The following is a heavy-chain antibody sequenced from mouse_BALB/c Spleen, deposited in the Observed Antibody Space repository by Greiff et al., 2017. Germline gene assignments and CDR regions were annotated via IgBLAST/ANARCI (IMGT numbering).Heavy chain of an antibody. Sequence: EVKLVESGGGLVQPGGSLKLSCAASGFTFSSYGMSWVRQTPDKRLELVATINSNGGSTYYPDSVKGRFTISRDNAKNTLYLQMSSLKSEDTAMYYCARDGLSYYAMDYWGQGTSVTVSS. CDR2: INSNGGST. J-gene: IGHJ4*01. V-gene: IGHV5-6-3*01. CDR3: ARDGLSYYAMDY. CDR1: GFTFSSYG. D-gene: IGHD6-2*01.